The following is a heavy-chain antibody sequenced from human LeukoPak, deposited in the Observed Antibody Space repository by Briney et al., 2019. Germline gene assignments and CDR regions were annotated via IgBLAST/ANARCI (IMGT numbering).Heavy chain of an antibody. V-gene: IGHV1-69*13. Sequence: SVKVSCKASGNSISTYAVSWVRQAPGQGFEWMGGIIPIFGTADYAQKFQGRVTITADQSTSTTYMALSSLKSEDTATYYCTTRACHAGGCSSSFYYYYGLHFWGQGTTVSVSS. CDR1: GNSISTYA. CDR2: IIPIFGTA. D-gene: IGHD3-16*01. J-gene: IGHJ6*02. CDR3: TTRACHAGGCSSSFYYYYGLHF.